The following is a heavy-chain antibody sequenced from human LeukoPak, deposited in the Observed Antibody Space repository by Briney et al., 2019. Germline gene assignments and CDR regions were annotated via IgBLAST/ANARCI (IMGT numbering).Heavy chain of an antibody. Sequence: PGGSLRLSCAASGFIFSNYATSWARQAPGKGLEWVSAIVGSGANTYYADSVKGRFTISRDNPRNTLYLQMNSLRAEDTAVYYCAKWGDYDVLTGYYDPDNWGQGTLVTVSS. CDR1: GFIFSNYA. V-gene: IGHV3-23*01. CDR2: IVGSGANT. CDR3: AKWGDYDVLTGYYDPDN. J-gene: IGHJ4*02. D-gene: IGHD3-9*01.